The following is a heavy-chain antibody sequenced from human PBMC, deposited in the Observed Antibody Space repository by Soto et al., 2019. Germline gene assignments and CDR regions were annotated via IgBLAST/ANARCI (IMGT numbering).Heavy chain of an antibody. CDR1: GYTFTGYY. D-gene: IGHD3-10*01. J-gene: IGHJ5*02. CDR2: INPNSGGT. CDR3: ARDAGDYYGSGSYSTGRRYNWFDP. V-gene: IGHV1-2*02. Sequence: ASVKVSCKASGYTFTGYYMHWVRQAPGQGLEWMGWINPNSGGTNYAQKFQGRVTMTRDTSISTAYMELSRLRSDDTAVYYCARDAGDYYGSGSYSTGRRYNWFDPWGQGTLVTVSS.